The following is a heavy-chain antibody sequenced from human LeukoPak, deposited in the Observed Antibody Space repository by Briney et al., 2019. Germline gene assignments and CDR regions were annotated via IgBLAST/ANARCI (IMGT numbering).Heavy chain of an antibody. CDR2: ISGSGGST. Sequence: PGGSLRLSCAASGFTFSSYGMHWVRQAPGKGLEWVSGISGSGGSTYYADSVKGRFTISRDNSKNTLYLQMNSLRAEDTAVYYCARAGGLWSEGFLDYWGQGTPVTVSS. CDR1: GFTFSSYG. CDR3: ARAGGLWSEGFLDY. D-gene: IGHD4/OR15-4a*01. V-gene: IGHV3-23*01. J-gene: IGHJ4*02.